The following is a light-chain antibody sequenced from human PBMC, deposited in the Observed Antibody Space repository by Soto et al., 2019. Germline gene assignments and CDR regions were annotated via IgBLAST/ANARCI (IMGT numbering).Light chain of an antibody. CDR1: QSLLHTSGDNY. CDR3: QQYDNSPIS. Sequence: DIVMTQYPISLSVTPGEPTSISCRSSQSLLHTSGDNYLDWYQQKPGQAPRLLIYGASSRATGIPDRFSGTGSETDFTLTISRLEPEDFAVYYCQQYDNSPISFAQGTRLEIK. V-gene: IGKV3-20*01. CDR2: GAS. J-gene: IGKJ5*01.